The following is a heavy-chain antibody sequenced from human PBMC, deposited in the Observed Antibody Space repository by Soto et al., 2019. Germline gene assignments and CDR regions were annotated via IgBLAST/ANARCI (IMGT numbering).Heavy chain of an antibody. Sequence: SLNVSGEASGRTFSTYSITWVRQAPGQGLEWMGRIIPIIGIIHYAQKFQGRVTISADELTGTAYMELTGLRSDDTAVYYCAGDPDSHYNDSHASSYPWGQGTLVTVSS. CDR3: AGDPDSHYNDSHASSYP. J-gene: IGHJ5*02. CDR1: GRTFSTYS. D-gene: IGHD4-4*01. CDR2: IIPIIGII. V-gene: IGHV1-69*04.